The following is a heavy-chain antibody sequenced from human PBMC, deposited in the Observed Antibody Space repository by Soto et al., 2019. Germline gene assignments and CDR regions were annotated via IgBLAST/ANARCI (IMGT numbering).Heavy chain of an antibody. CDR3: AREEKLPTPLLDY. CDR2: ISYDGSNK. CDR1: GFTFSSYA. Sequence: GGSLRLSCAASGFTFSSYAMHWVRQAPGKGLEWVAVISYDGSNKYYADSVKGRFTISRDNSKNTLYLQMNSLRAEDTAVYYCAREEKLPTPLLDYGGKGTRVTVSS. V-gene: IGHV3-30-3*01. J-gene: IGHJ4*02. D-gene: IGHD1-7*01.